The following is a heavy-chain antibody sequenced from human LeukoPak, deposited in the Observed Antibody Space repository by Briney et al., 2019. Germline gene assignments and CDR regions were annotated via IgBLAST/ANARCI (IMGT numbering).Heavy chain of an antibody. D-gene: IGHD3-22*01. V-gene: IGHV3-33*01. Sequence: GSLRLSCAASGFTFSSYGMHWVRQAPGKGLEWVAVIWYDGSNKYYADSVKGRFTISRDNSKNTLYLQMNSLRAEDTAVYYCARGTYYYDSSGYLSFDYWGQGTLVTVSS. CDR1: GFTFSSYG. CDR3: ARGTYYYDSSGYLSFDY. CDR2: IWYDGSNK. J-gene: IGHJ4*02.